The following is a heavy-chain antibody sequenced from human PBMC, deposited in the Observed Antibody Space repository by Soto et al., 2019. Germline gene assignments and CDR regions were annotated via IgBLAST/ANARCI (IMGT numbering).Heavy chain of an antibody. D-gene: IGHD6-13*01. V-gene: IGHV4-31*03. CDR3: ARDQAADGTFFAY. J-gene: IGHJ4*01. CDR1: GGSISSYGYY. Sequence: SETLSLTCTVSGGSISSYGYYWTGIRQHPGKGLEWIGYIYYSGTTYYNPSLKSRLTMSVDTSKNQFSLKLSSMTAADTAVYYCARDQAADGTFFAYWGHGSLVTVS. CDR2: IYYSGTT.